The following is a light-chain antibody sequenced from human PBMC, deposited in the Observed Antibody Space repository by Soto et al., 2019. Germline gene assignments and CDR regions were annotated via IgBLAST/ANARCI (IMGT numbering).Light chain of an antibody. CDR3: QQCGSSPWT. CDR2: AAS. Sequence: ELVVTQSPATLSVSPGERATLSCRASQSVSSNLAWYQQKPGQAPRLLIYAASSRATGIPDRFSGGGSGTDFTLTISRLEPEDFAVYYCQQCGSSPWTFGQGTKVDI. J-gene: IGKJ1*01. V-gene: IGKV3-20*01. CDR1: QSVSSN.